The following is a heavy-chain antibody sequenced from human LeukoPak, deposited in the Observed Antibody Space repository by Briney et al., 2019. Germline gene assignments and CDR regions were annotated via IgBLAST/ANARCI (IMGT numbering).Heavy chain of an antibody. V-gene: IGHV1-8*01. CDR2: INPNSGDT. D-gene: IGHD2-15*01. CDR3: ATWRYCSGGHCFGNYYMDV. Sequence: ASVKVSCKGSGYTFTSYDINWVRQATGQGLEWMGWINPNSGDTGYAQKFQGRVTLTRNTPLSTAYMELSSLRSEDTAVYYCATWRYCSGGHCFGNYYMDVWGKGTTVTVSS. J-gene: IGHJ6*03. CDR1: GYTFTSYD.